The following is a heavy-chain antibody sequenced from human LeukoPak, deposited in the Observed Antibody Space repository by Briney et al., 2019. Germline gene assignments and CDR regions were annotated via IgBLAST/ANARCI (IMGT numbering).Heavy chain of an antibody. D-gene: IGHD6-19*01. J-gene: IGHJ4*02. CDR3: ARHSPSGWYYFDS. CDR1: GDSMTTFD. V-gene: IGHV4-4*07. CDR2: VFTSGTT. Sequence: SETLSLTCSASGDSMTTFDWRWIRQAAGKGLEWVGQVFTSGTTAYSSSLKSRLTISLDKSNNQVSLKLTSMTAADTAVYYCARHSPSGWYYFDSWGQGALVIVSS.